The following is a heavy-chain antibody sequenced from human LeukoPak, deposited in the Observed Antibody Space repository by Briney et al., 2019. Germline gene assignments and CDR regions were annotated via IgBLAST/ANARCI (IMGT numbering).Heavy chain of an antibody. CDR1: GYTFTGYY. Sequence: ASVKVSCKASGYTFTGYYIHWVRQAPGHGLEWMGWINPNSGGTNYAQNFQGRVTMTRDTSISTAYMELSRLRSDDTAVYYCARERSSGSYSNWFVPWGQGTLVTVSS. CDR2: INPNSGGT. D-gene: IGHD1-26*01. V-gene: IGHV1-2*02. CDR3: ARERSSGSYSNWFVP. J-gene: IGHJ5*02.